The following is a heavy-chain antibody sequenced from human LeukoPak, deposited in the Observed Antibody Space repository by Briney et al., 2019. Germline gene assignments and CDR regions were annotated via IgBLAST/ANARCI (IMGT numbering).Heavy chain of an antibody. Sequence: ASVKVTCQASTYTYTAYYVIWVRQAPGQGLEWMGWINPNSGGTNYALKFRGRVTMTRDTAISTASMELRRMISDDNAVYYCARPQDHGGNVENFNIWGQGTMVTVSS. CDR1: TYTYTAYY. V-gene: IGHV1-2*02. CDR2: INPNSGGT. D-gene: IGHD4-23*01. CDR3: ARPQDHGGNVENFNI. J-gene: IGHJ3*02.